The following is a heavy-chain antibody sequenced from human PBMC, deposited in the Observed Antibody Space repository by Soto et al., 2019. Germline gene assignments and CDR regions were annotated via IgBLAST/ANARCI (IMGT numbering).Heavy chain of an antibody. V-gene: IGHV3-49*04. CDR3: ARSPGYSNGWVRGPYYYHGMDV. J-gene: IGHJ6*02. Sequence: EVQLVESGGALVQPGRSLRLSCTGSGFTFGDYGMTWVRQAPGKGLEWVGFIRSKSYGGTTEYAASVKGRLTIARDDSKSIAYLQMNRLTSEDTGLYYCARSPGYSNGWVRGPYYYHGMDVWGQGTTVTVSS. CDR1: GFTFGDYG. D-gene: IGHD6-19*01. CDR2: IRSKSYGGTT.